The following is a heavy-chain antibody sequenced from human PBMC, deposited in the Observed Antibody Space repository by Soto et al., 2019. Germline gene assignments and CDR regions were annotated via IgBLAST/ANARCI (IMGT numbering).Heavy chain of an antibody. V-gene: IGHV3-9*01. Sequence: EVQLVESGGGLVQPGRSLRLSCAASGFTFDDYAMHWVRQAPGKGLEWVSGISWNSGSIGYADSVKGRFTISRDNAKNSLYLQMNSLRAEDTALYYCTKDIASAAGNYYMDVWGKGTPVTVSS. J-gene: IGHJ6*03. CDR3: TKDIASAAGNYYMDV. CDR1: GFTFDDYA. CDR2: ISWNSGSI. D-gene: IGHD6-13*01.